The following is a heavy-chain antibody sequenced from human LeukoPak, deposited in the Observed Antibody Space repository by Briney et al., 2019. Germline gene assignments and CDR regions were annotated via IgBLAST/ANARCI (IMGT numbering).Heavy chain of an antibody. CDR2: IWYDGSNK. J-gene: IGHJ4*02. D-gene: IGHD2-8*01. CDR1: GFTFSSYG. Sequence: EGSLRLSCAASGFTFSSYGMHWVRQAPGKGLEWVAVIWYDGSNKYYADSVEGRFTISRDNSKNTLYLQMNSLRAEDTAVYYCARDYVGTIYFDYWGQGTLVTVSS. CDR3: ARDYVGTIYFDY. V-gene: IGHV3-33*01.